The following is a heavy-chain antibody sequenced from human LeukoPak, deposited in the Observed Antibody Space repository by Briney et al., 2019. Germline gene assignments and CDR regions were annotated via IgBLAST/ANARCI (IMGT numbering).Heavy chain of an antibody. D-gene: IGHD1-1*01. J-gene: IGHJ4*02. CDR3: ARRQGTTLNFDY. CDR2: INAYNGNT. Sequence: ASVKLSCKASGYTFTSNGFSWVRQAPGQGLEWMGWINAYNGNTNYAQNLQGRVTMTTDTSTSTAYMELRSLRSDDTAVYYCARRQGTTLNFDYWGQGTLVTVSS. CDR1: GYTFTSNG. V-gene: IGHV1-18*01.